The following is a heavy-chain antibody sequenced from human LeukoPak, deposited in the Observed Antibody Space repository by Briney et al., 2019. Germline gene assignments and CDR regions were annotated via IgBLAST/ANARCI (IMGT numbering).Heavy chain of an antibody. Sequence: SETLSLTCAVSGGSISSSNWWSWVRQPPGKGLEWIGEIYHSGSTNYNPSLKSRVTISVDKSKNQFSLKLSSVTAADTAVYYCARGIPGIAAAGFLYYFDYWGQGALVTVSS. V-gene: IGHV4-4*02. CDR3: ARGIPGIAAAGFLYYFDY. CDR1: GGSISSSNW. J-gene: IGHJ4*02. CDR2: IYHSGST. D-gene: IGHD6-13*01.